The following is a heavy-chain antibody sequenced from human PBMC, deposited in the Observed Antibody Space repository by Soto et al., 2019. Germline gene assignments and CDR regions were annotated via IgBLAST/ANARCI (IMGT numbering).Heavy chain of an antibody. CDR2: IRSTSYGAPT. CDR1: GFTFDAYT. D-gene: IGHD5-12*01. Sequence: GGSLRLSCTTSGFTFDAYTMAWVRQAPGRGLEWVASIRSTSYGAPTEYAASVKDRFIISRDDSKSVAYLQMNNLRTEDTAAYYGARVSEWLIRIRCHYLGLDVWGQGTTVTVSS. CDR3: ARVSEWLIRIRCHYLGLDV. V-gene: IGHV3-49*04. J-gene: IGHJ6*02.